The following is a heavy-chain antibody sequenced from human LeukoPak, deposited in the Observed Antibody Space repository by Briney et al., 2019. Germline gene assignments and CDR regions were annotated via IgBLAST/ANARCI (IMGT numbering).Heavy chain of an antibody. CDR2: ISWNSGSI. Sequence: GRSLRLSCAASGFTFDDYAMHWVRHAPGKGLAWVSGISWNSGSIAYADSVKGRFTISRENAKNSLYLQMNSLRAEDTALYYYAKEWLRIQSDYSCFDYWGQGTLVTVSS. CDR1: GFTFDDYA. D-gene: IGHD5-18*01. CDR3: AKEWLRIQSDYSCFDY. V-gene: IGHV3-9*01. J-gene: IGHJ4*02.